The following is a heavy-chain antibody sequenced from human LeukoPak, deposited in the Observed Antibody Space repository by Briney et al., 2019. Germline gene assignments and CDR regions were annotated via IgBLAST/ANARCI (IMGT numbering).Heavy chain of an antibody. D-gene: IGHD6-19*01. Sequence: AASVKVSCKASGGTFSSYAISWVRQAPGQGLEWMGGIIPIFGTANYAQKFQGRVTITADESTSTAYMELSSLRSEDTAVYYCAREVQTVARSTMFDYWGQGTLVTVSS. J-gene: IGHJ4*02. V-gene: IGHV1-69*13. CDR3: AREVQTVARSTMFDY. CDR2: IIPIFGTA. CDR1: GGTFSSYA.